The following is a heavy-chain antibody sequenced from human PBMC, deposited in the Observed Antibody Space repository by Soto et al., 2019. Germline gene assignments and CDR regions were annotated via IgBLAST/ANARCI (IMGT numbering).Heavy chain of an antibody. V-gene: IGHV4-31*03. J-gene: IGHJ6*02. CDR1: GGSISSGGYY. CDR2: IYYSGST. Sequence: SETLSLTCTVSGGSISSGGYYWSWIRQHPGKGLEWIGYIYYSGSTYYNPSLKSRVTISVDTSKNQFSLKLSSVTAADTAVYYCASTISPYYYYYYGMDVWGQGTTVTV. D-gene: IGHD2-2*01. CDR3: ASTISPYYYYYYGMDV.